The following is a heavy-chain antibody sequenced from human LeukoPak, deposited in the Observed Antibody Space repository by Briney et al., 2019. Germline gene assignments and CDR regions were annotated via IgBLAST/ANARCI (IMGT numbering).Heavy chain of an antibody. Sequence: ASVKVSCKASGYTFSGTGWYLYWLRQAPGQGLEWMGIINPSGGSTSYAQKLQGRVTMTRDTSTSTVYMELSSLRSEDTAVYYCARAHSGYDYLCLNWGQGTLVTVSS. CDR3: ARAHSGYDYLCLN. D-gene: IGHD5-12*01. V-gene: IGHV1-46*04. J-gene: IGHJ4*02. CDR1: GYTFSGTGWY. CDR2: INPSGGST.